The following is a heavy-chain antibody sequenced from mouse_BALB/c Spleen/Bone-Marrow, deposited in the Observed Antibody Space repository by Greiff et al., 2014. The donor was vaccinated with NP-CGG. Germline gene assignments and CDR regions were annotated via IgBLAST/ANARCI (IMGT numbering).Heavy chain of an antibody. J-gene: IGHJ3*01. D-gene: IGHD2-1*01. CDR2: INPSNGRT. CDR1: GYTFTSYW. Sequence: QVQLQQSGAELVKPGASVKLSCKASGYTFTSYWMHWMKQRPGQGLEWIGEINPSNGRTNYNEKFKNKATMTVDKSSSTAYMQLSSLTSEVSSFSSYAEGNPFAYWGQGTLLTVSA. V-gene: IGHV1S81*02. CDR3: AEGNPFAY.